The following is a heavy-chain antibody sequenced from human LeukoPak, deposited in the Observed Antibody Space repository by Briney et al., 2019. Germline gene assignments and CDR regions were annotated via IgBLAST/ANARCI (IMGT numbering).Heavy chain of an antibody. CDR3: AKDLIPTYGSGSYSVY. V-gene: IGHV3-23*01. D-gene: IGHD3-10*01. Sequence: GGSLRLSCAASGFTFSSFPLSWVRQAPGKGLEWVSAISGSGGSTYYADSVKGRFTISRDNSKNTLYLQMNSLRAEDTAVYYCAKDLIPTYGSGSYSVYWGQGTLVTVSS. CDR1: GFTFSSFP. J-gene: IGHJ4*02. CDR2: ISGSGGST.